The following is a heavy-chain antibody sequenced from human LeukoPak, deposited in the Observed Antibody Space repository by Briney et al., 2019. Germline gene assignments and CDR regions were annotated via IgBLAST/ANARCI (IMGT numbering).Heavy chain of an antibody. Sequence: KPSETLSLTCTVSGGSISSYYWSWIRQPPGKGLEWIGYIYYSGSTNYNPSLKSRVTISVDTSKNQFSLKLSSVTAADTAVYYCAREVNGYFDYWGQGTLVTVSS. V-gene: IGHV4-59*01. D-gene: IGHD2-8*01. J-gene: IGHJ4*02. CDR2: IYYSGST. CDR3: AREVNGYFDY. CDR1: GGSISSYY.